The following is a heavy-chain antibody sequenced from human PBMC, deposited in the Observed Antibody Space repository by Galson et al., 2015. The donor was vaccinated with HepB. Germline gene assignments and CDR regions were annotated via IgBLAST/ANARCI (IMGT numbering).Heavy chain of an antibody. V-gene: IGHV3-21*01. J-gene: IGHJ4*02. CDR2: ISTSSGYI. CDR3: ARFMSGYSSSWLDY. D-gene: IGHD6-13*01. Sequence: SLRLSCAASGFTFSLYSMNWVRQAPGKGLEWVSYISTSSGYIYYADAVKGRFTISRDNAKNSLYLQMNSLTAEDTAVYFCARFMSGYSSSWLDYWGQGTLATVSS. CDR1: GFTFSLYS.